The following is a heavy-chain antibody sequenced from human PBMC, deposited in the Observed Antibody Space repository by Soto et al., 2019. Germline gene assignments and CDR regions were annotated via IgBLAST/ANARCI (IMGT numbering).Heavy chain of an antibody. CDR3: ARRGSGSYYDY. CDR2: ISGSGDST. D-gene: IGHD1-26*01. Sequence: EVQLLESGGGLVQPGGSLRLSCAASGFTFSSYGMRWVRQAPVKGLEWVSAISGSGDSTYYADSVKGRFTLSRDNSKNTLYLQMNSLRAEKTAVYYCARRGSGSYYDYWGQGTLVTVSS. CDR1: GFTFSSYG. V-gene: IGHV3-23*01. J-gene: IGHJ4*02.